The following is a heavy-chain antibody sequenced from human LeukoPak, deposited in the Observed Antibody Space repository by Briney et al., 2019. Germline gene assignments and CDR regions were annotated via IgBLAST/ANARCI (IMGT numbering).Heavy chain of an antibody. Sequence: SVKVSCKASGGTFSSYAISWVRQAPGQGLEWMGGIIPIFGTANYAQKFQGRVTITADESTSTAYMELSSLRSEDTAVYYCAKDQPNYYDSSGYPLYWGQGTLVTVSS. J-gene: IGHJ4*02. CDR3: AKDQPNYYDSSGYPLY. CDR2: IIPIFGTA. V-gene: IGHV1-69*13. D-gene: IGHD3-22*01. CDR1: GGTFSSYA.